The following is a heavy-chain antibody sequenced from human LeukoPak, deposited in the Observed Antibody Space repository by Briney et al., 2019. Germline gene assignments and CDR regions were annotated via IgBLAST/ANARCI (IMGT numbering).Heavy chain of an antibody. J-gene: IGHJ1*01. CDR3: ARNDHGYFQH. CDR1: GYTLTRYL. CDR2: INPNGGGT. Sequence: ASVKVSCKASGYTLTRYLMDWVRQAPGQGLEWMGIINPNGGGTSYAQKFQGRVTMTRDTSTGTVNMELSNLRSEDTAVYYCARNDHGYFQHWGQGSLVTVSS. V-gene: IGHV1-46*01.